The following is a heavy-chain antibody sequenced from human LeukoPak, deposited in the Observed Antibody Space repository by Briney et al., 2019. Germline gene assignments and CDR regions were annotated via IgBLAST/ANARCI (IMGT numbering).Heavy chain of an antibody. CDR3: ARVFGAGYSDY. D-gene: IGHD4/OR15-4a*01. CDR2: IKQDGSEK. Sequence: GGSLRLSCAASGFTFSSYSMNWVRQAPGKGLEWVASIKQDGSEKYYVDSVKGRVTISRDNAKNSLYLQMNSLRAEDTAVYYCARVFGAGYSDYWGQGTLVTVSS. CDR1: GFTFSSYS. J-gene: IGHJ4*02. V-gene: IGHV3-7*01.